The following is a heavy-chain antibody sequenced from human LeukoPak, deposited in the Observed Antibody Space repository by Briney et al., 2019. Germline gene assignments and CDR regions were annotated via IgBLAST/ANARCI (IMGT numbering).Heavy chain of an antibody. Sequence: GGSLRLSCAASGFTFSSYGMSWVRQAPGKGLEWVSTIGGSGGRTYYADSVKGRFTISRDNSKNTLYLQMNSLRAEDTAVYYCAKGEQWLDYYYYYYMDVWGKGTTVTISS. J-gene: IGHJ6*03. CDR1: GFTFSSYG. CDR2: IGGSGGRT. CDR3: AKGEQWLDYYYYYYMDV. V-gene: IGHV3-23*01. D-gene: IGHD6-19*01.